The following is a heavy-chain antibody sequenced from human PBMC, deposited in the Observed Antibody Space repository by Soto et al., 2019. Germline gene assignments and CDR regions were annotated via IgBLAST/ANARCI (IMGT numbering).Heavy chain of an antibody. J-gene: IGHJ3*02. CDR2: IYPGDSDT. Sequence: GESLKISCKGSGYSFTSYWIGWVRQMPGKGLEWMGIIYPGDSDTRYSPSFQGQVTISADKSISTAYLQWSSLKASDTAMYYCSFRSGWYLVGDAFDIWGQGTMVTVSS. CDR3: SFRSGWYLVGDAFDI. CDR1: GYSFTSYW. V-gene: IGHV5-51*01. D-gene: IGHD6-19*01.